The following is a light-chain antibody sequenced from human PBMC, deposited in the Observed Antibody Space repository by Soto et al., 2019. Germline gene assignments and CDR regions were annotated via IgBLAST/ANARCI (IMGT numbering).Light chain of an antibody. CDR3: LSYDSSLRATV. J-gene: IGLJ2*01. CDR2: TNN. Sequence: QSVLTQPPSVSGAPGQRVTISCTGSSSNIGAGYDVHWYQQLPGTAPKLFIYTNNHRPSGVPDRFSASKSGASASLAITGLQAEDEADYYCLSYDSSLRATVFGGGTKVTV. CDR1: SSNIGAGYD. V-gene: IGLV1-40*01.